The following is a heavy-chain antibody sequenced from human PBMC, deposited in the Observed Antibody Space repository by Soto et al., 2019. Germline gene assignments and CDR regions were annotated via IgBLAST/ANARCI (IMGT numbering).Heavy chain of an antibody. D-gene: IGHD2-21*02. CDR1: GYTFTSYA. J-gene: IGHJ4*02. V-gene: IGHV1-3*05. CDR3: ASSIVVVTALDD. CDR2: INAGNGNT. Sequence: QVQLVQSGAEEKKPGASVKVSCKASGYTFTSYAMHWVRQAPGQRLEWMGWINAGNGNTKYSQKFQGRVTITRDTSASTAYMELSSLGSEDTAVYYCASSIVVVTALDDWGQGTLVTVSS.